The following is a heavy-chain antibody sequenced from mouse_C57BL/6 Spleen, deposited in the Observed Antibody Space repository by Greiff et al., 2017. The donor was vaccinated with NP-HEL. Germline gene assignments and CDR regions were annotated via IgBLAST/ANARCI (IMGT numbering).Heavy chain of an antibody. V-gene: IGHV1-55*01. CDR3: ATYYGSSYVDAMDY. D-gene: IGHD1-1*01. Sequence: QVQLQQPGAELVKPGASVKMSCKASGYTFTSYWITWVKQRPGQGLEWIGDIYPGSGSTNYNEKFKSKATLTVDTSSSTAYMQLSSLTSEDSAVYYCATYYGSSYVDAMDYWGQGTSVTVSS. J-gene: IGHJ4*01. CDR2: IYPGSGST. CDR1: GYTFTSYW.